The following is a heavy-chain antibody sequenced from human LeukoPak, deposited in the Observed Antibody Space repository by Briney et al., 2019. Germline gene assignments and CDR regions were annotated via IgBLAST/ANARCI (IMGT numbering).Heavy chain of an antibody. CDR1: GFTLRRFV. CDR2: ISYDGSSK. D-gene: IGHD4-17*01. Sequence: GGSLRLSCAASGFTLRRFVMHWVRQAPGKGLEWVSVISYDGSSKSYAASVKGRFTISRDNSKNTLYLQMNSLRSEDTALYYCAKDATGDGDLESWGQGTLVTVSP. CDR3: AKDATGDGDLES. V-gene: IGHV3-30*04. J-gene: IGHJ5*02.